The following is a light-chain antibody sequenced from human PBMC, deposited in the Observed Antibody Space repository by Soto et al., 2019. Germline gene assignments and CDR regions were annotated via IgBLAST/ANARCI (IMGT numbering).Light chain of an antibody. CDR3: QQSDNLPLT. J-gene: IGKJ4*01. V-gene: IGKV1-5*01. Sequence: IRMTRSPSTRSASVGDRGTSTWRASQKITGWLVWYKQKPGRAPKLLIYDDSSLESGVPSRFSGSRFGTDFTFTISSLQPEDIATYYSQQSDNLPLTLGAGTKVDI. CDR2: DDS. CDR1: QKITGW.